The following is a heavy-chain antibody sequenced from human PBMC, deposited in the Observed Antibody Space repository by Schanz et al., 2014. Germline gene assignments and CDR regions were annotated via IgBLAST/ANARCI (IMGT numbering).Heavy chain of an antibody. D-gene: IGHD4-17*01. CDR1: GYTFTSYG. Sequence: QVQLVQSEAEVKKPGSSVKVSCKASGYTFTSYGISWVRQAPGQGPEWMGLMQPDSGKTHYAEKFQGRVAMTTDDTISTAYMELSSLRSDDTAVYYCARGYGDSPADFWGQGTLVTVSS. V-gene: IGHV1-8*02. J-gene: IGHJ4*02. CDR2: MQPDSGKT. CDR3: ARGYGDSPADF.